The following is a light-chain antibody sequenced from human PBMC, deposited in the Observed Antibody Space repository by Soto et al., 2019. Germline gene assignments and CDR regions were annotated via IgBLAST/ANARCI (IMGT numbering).Light chain of an antibody. CDR3: CSYVGRNTYV. CDR1: SSDVGGYNY. CDR2: DVS. V-gene: IGLV2-11*01. Sequence: QSVLTQPRSASGSPGQSITISCTGTSSDVGGYNYVSWYQQHPAKAPKLIIFDVSKRPSGVPNRFSGSKSGNTASLTISGLRAEDEADSYCCSYVGRNTYVFGTGTKLTVL. J-gene: IGLJ1*01.